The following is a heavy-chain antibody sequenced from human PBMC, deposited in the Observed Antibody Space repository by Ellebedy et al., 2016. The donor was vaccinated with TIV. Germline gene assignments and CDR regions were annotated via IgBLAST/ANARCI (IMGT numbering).Heavy chain of an antibody. CDR2: IVVGSGNT. CDR3: AADKRGGSYSGYFDY. D-gene: IGHD1-26*01. J-gene: IGHJ4*02. Sequence: SVKVSCXASGFTFTSSTVQWVRQARGQRLEWIGWIVVGSGNTNYAQKFQERFTITRDMSTSTAYMELSSLRSEDTAVYYCAADKRGGSYSGYFDYWGQGTLVTVSS. CDR1: GFTFTSST. V-gene: IGHV1-58*01.